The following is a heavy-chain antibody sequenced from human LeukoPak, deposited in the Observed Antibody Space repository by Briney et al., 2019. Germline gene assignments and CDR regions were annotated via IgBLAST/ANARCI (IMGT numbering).Heavy chain of an antibody. CDR2: IYYSGST. J-gene: IGHJ4*02. D-gene: IGHD3-22*01. Sequence: SETPSLTCTVSGGSISSGGYYWSWIRQHPGKGLEWIGYIYYSGSTYYNPSLKSRVTISVDTSKNQFSLKLSSVTAADTAVYYCARKRFDSSGYYCVDYWGQGTLVTVSS. V-gene: IGHV4-31*03. CDR3: ARKRFDSSGYYCVDY. CDR1: GGSISSGGYY.